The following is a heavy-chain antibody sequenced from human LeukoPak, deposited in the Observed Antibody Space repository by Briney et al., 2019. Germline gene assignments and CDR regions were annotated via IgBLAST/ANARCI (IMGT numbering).Heavy chain of an antibody. CDR2: INPSGGST. D-gene: IGHD2-8*01. J-gene: IGHJ3*02. CDR3: ARVAPDCTNGVCYTRGAFDI. CDR1: GYTFTSYY. Sequence: ASVKVSCKASGYTFTSYYMHWVRQAPGQGLEWMGIINPSGGSTSYAQKFQGRVTMTRDTSTSTVYMELSSLRSEDTAVYYCARVAPDCTNGVCYTRGAFDIWGQGTMVTVSS. V-gene: IGHV1-46*01.